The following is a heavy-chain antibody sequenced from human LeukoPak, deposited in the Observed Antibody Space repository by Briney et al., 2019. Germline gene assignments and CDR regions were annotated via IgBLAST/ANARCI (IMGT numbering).Heavy chain of an antibody. CDR2: ISSSSGYI. V-gene: IGHV3-21*01. CDR3: ASLTMVRGVRRYY. J-gene: IGHJ4*02. Sequence: GGSLRLSCAASGFTFSSYSMNWVRQAPGKGLEWVSSISSSSGYIYYADSVKGRSTISRDNAKNSLYLQMNSLRAEDTAVYYCASLTMVRGVRRYYWGQGTLVTVSS. CDR1: GFTFSSYS. D-gene: IGHD3-10*01.